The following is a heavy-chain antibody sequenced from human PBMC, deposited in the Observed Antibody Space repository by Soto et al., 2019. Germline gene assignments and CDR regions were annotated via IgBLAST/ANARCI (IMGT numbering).Heavy chain of an antibody. V-gene: IGHV3-23*01. D-gene: IGHD3-10*01. CDR2: ISSSGDST. J-gene: IGHJ6*03. CDR1: GFTFSNYA. CDR3: AKDNPSGYYYYYYMDV. Sequence: GGSLRLSCAASGFTFSNYAMSWVRQAPGKGLEWVSSISSSGDSTYYADSVKGRFTISRDNSKNTLYLQMNSLRAEDTAVYYCAKDNPSGYYYYYYMDVWGKGTTVTVSS.